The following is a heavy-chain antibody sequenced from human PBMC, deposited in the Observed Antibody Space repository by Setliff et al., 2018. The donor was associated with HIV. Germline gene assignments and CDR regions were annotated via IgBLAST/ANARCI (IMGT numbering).Heavy chain of an antibody. D-gene: IGHD4-17*01. V-gene: IGHV4-34*01. CDR2: INHSGST. CDR1: GGSFSGYY. J-gene: IGHJ4*02. CDR3: ARQLTTLDYFDY. Sequence: SETLSLTCAVYGGSFSGYYWSWIRQSPGKGPEWIGEINHSGSTSYNPSLKSRVTISVDTSKNQFSLKLSSVTAADTAVYYCARQLTTLDYFDYWGQGTLVTVSS.